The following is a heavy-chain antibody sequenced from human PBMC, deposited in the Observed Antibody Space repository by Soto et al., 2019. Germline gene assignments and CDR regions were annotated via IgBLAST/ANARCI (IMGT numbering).Heavy chain of an antibody. V-gene: IGHV3-33*01. CDR1: GFTCSSYG. CDR2: IWYDGSNK. Sequence: VGSLRHSSAASGFTCSSYGMHWGPPAPGKGLEWVAVIWYDGSNKYYADSVKGRFTISRDNSKNTLYLQMNSLRAEDTAVYYCARDYQNGDRLDYWGQGTLVTVSS. J-gene: IGHJ4*02. CDR3: ARDYQNGDRLDY. D-gene: IGHD4-17*01.